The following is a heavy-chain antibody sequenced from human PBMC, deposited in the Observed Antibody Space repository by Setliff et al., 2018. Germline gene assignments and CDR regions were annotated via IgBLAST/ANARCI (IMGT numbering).Heavy chain of an antibody. CDR3: ARAGLAAAGRKGVFDH. V-gene: IGHV1-46*01. Sequence: GASVKVSCKASGYTFTSYYMHWVRQAPGQGLEWMGMVNPGGGGSTSTQRFQGRVTMTRDTSTNTAYMELNSLTSNDTAVYYCARAGLAAAGRKGVFDHWGQGSLVTVSS. D-gene: IGHD6-13*01. J-gene: IGHJ4*02. CDR1: GYTFTSYY. CDR2: VNPGGGGS.